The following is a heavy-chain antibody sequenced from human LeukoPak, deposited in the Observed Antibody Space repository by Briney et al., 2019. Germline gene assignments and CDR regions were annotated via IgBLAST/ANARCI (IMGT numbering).Heavy chain of an antibody. CDR3: ARVNSSGSFHDY. J-gene: IGHJ4*02. V-gene: IGHV4-4*07. CDR1: AGSISSYY. CDR2: MSTRGST. D-gene: IGHD3-22*01. Sequence: SETLSLTCTISAGSISSYYWSWIRQPAGKGLEWIGRMSTRGSTNYNPSLTSRVTMSVDKSKSQFSLNLNSVTAADTAVYFCARVNSSGSFHDYWGQGARVTVSS.